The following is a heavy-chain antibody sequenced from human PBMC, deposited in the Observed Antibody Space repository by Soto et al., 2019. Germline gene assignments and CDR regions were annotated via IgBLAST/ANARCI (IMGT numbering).Heavy chain of an antibody. D-gene: IGHD1-26*01. V-gene: IGHV3-23*01. CDR1: GFTFSSYA. J-gene: IGHJ4*02. CDR2: ISGSGGST. CDR3: ARRGSGSYYDY. Sequence: EVQLLESGGGLVQPGGSLRLSCAASGFTFSSYAMRWVRQAPVKGLEWVSAISGSGGSTYYADSVKGRFTISRDNFKNTLYLQMNSLRAEDPAVYYCARRGSGSYYDYWGQGTLVTVSS.